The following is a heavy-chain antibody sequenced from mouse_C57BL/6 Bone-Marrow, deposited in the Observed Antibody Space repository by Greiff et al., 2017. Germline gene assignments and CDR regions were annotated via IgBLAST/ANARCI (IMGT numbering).Heavy chain of an antibody. CDR1: GFNIKDDY. CDR2: IDPENGDT. V-gene: IGHV14-4*01. J-gene: IGHJ3*01. CDR3: TRIAY. Sequence: EVQVVESGAELVRPGASVKLSCTASGFNIKDDYMHWVKQRPEQGLEWIGWIDPENGDTEYASKFQGKATITVDTSSNTAYLQLSSLTSEDTAVYYWTRIAYWGQGTLVTVSA.